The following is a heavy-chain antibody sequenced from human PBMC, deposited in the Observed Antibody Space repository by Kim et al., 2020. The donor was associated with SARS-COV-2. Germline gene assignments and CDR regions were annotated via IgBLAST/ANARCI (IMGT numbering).Heavy chain of an antibody. J-gene: IGHJ4*02. D-gene: IGHD3-22*01. CDR1: GFTFSSYG. CDR3: AKAVGDSGYDQPSDYYYDSSGPLDY. Sequence: GGSLRLSCAASGFTFSSYGMHWVRQAPGKGLEWVAVISYDGSNKYYADSVKGRFTISRDNSKNTLYLQMNSLRAEDTAVYYCAKAVGDSGYDQPSDYYYDSSGPLDYWGQGTLVTVSS. CDR2: ISYDGSNK. V-gene: IGHV3-30*18.